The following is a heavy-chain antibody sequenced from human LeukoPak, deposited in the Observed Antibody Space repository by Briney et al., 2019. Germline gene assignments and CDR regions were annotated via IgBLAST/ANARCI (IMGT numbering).Heavy chain of an antibody. Sequence: GILRLSCAASGFSFSTYGMTWVRQAPGKGLEWVSAITGSAGTTYYADSVKGRFTISRDNSKNTLYLQMDSLRADDTAVYYCATTGASPIHYFDYWGQGTLVTVSS. J-gene: IGHJ4*02. V-gene: IGHV3-23*01. CDR1: GFSFSTYG. CDR2: ITGSAGTT. D-gene: IGHD4/OR15-4a*01. CDR3: ATTGASPIHYFDY.